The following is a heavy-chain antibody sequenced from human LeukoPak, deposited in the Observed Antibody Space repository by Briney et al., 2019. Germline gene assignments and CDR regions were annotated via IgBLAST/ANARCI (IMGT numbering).Heavy chain of an antibody. V-gene: IGHV3-23*01. CDR1: GFTFSSYA. Sequence: PGGSLRLSCAASGFTFSSYAMNWVRQAPGKGLEWVSGISGNGVSTYYADSVKGRFSISRGNSKNTLYLQMNSLRAEDTAVYYCAKRVHTSSWYAAFDHWGQGTLVTVSS. CDR2: ISGNGVST. CDR3: AKRVHTSSWYAAFDH. J-gene: IGHJ4*02. D-gene: IGHD6-13*01.